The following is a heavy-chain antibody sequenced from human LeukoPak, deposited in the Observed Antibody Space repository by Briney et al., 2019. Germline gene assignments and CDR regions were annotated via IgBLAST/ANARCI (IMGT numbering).Heavy chain of an antibody. CDR3: ARAWAEYSIYFDY. D-gene: IGHD6-6*01. Sequence: GGSLRLSCAASGFTFSSYAMHWVRQAPGKGLEWVAVISYDGSNKYYADSVKGRFTISRDNSKNTLYLQMNSLRAEDTAVYYCARAWAEYSIYFDYWGQGTLVTVSS. CDR1: GFTFSSYA. J-gene: IGHJ4*02. V-gene: IGHV3-30*04. CDR2: ISYDGSNK.